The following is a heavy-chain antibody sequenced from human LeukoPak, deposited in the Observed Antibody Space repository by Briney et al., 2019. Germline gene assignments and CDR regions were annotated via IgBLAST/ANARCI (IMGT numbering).Heavy chain of an antibody. CDR2: INHSGST. CDR1: GGSFSGYY. V-gene: IGHV4-34*01. D-gene: IGHD3-16*02. CDR3: ARVGGHDYVWGSYRRKPSFDY. J-gene: IGHJ4*02. Sequence: SETLSLTCAVYGGSFSGYYWSWIRQPPGKGLEWIGEINHSGSTNYNPSLKSRVTISVDTSKNQFSLKLSSVTAADTAVYYCARVGGHDYVWGSYRRKPSFDYWGQGTLVTVSS.